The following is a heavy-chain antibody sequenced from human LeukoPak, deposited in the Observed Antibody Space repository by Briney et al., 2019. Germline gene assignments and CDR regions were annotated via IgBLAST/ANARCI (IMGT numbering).Heavy chain of an antibody. D-gene: IGHD3-16*01. Sequence: GGSLRLSCAASGFTFSSYSMNWLRQAPGKGLEVVSYISISSSGYIYYADSVKGRFTISRDNAKNSLYLQMNSLRAEDTAVYYCASSRYEGGTFDIWGQGTLVTVSS. CDR2: ISISSSGYI. CDR1: GFTFSSYS. V-gene: IGHV3-21*01. CDR3: ASSRYEGGTFDI. J-gene: IGHJ3*02.